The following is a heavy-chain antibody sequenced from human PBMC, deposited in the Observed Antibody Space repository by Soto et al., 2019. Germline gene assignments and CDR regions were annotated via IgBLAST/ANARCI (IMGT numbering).Heavy chain of an antibody. J-gene: IGHJ3*02. CDR2: ISSNGGST. D-gene: IGHD2-2*01. V-gene: IGHV3-64D*08. CDR3: VKDIVVVPAAMPFSAVDTDAFDI. CDR1: GFTFSSYA. Sequence: GGSLRLSCSASGFTFSSYAMHWVRQAPGKGLEYVSAISSNGGSTYYADSVKGRFTISRDNSKNTLYLQMSSLRAEDTAVYYCVKDIVVVPAAMPFSAVDTDAFDIWGQGTMVTVSS.